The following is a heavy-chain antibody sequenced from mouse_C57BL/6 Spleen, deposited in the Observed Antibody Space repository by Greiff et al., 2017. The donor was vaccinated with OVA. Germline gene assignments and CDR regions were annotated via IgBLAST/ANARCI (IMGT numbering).Heavy chain of an antibody. CDR2: IYPGNGDT. V-gene: IGHV1-12*01. Sequence: QVQLQQSGAELVRPGASVKMSCKASGYTFTSYNMHWVKQTPRQGLEWIGAIYPGNGDTSYNQKFKGKATLTVDKSSSTAYMQLSSLTSEDSAVYVSASYGSSIYAMDYWGQGTSGTVSS. CDR1: GYTFTSYN. J-gene: IGHJ4*01. D-gene: IGHD1-1*01. CDR3: ASYGSSIYAMDY.